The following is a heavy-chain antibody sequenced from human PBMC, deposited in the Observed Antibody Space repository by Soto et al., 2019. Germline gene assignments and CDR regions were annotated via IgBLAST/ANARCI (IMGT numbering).Heavy chain of an antibody. Sequence: QVQLQESGPGLVKPSQTLSLTCTVSGGSISSGGYYWSWIRQHPGKGLEWIGYIYYSGSTHYNPSLKRRVTIAVDQSKNQFSLKLSSVTAADTAVYYCARGLYNWNYFDYWGQGTLVTVSS. V-gene: IGHV4-31*03. D-gene: IGHD1-20*01. CDR2: IYYSGST. CDR1: GGSISSGGYY. CDR3: ARGLYNWNYFDY. J-gene: IGHJ4*02.